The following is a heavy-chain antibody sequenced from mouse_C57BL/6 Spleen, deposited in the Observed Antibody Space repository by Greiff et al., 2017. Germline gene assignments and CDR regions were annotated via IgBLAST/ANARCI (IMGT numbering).Heavy chain of an antibody. Sequence: EVHLVESGGGLVQPGGSMKLSCVASGFTFSNYWMNWVRQSPEKGLEWVAQIRLKSDNYATHYAESVKGRFTISRDDSKSSVYLQMNNLRAEDTGIYYCTGSYYYGSSPFAYWGQGTLVTVSA. J-gene: IGHJ3*01. CDR3: TGSYYYGSSPFAY. D-gene: IGHD1-1*01. CDR2: IRLKSDNYAT. CDR1: GFTFSNYW. V-gene: IGHV6-3*01.